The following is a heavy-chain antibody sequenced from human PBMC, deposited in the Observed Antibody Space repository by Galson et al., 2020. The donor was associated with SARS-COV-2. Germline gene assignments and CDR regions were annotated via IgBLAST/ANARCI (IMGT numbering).Heavy chain of an antibody. CDR3: ARSAYYYDSSGYLAAFDI. D-gene: IGHD3-22*01. V-gene: IGHV1-2*02. CDR2: INPNSGGT. CDR1: GYTFTGYY. Sequence: ASVKVSCKASGYTFTGYYMHWVRQAPGQGLEWMGWINPNSGGTNYAQKFQGRVNMTRDTSISTAYMELSRLRSDDTAVYYCARSAYYYDSSGYLAAFDIWGQGTMVTVSS. J-gene: IGHJ3*02.